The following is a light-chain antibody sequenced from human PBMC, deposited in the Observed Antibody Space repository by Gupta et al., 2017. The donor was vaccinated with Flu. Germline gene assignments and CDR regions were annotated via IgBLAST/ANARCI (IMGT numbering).Light chain of an antibody. Sequence: HSAQTQPPSASGSPGQSVTIPCTGTSSDVGGYNYVSWYQQHPGKAPKLMICQVTKRPPGVPDRFSGSKSGNTASVTVSGLQAEDEADYYGISYAGGNTWVFGGGTKLTVL. CDR1: SSDVGGYNY. CDR3: ISYAGGNTWV. CDR2: QVT. J-gene: IGLJ3*02. V-gene: IGLV2-8*01.